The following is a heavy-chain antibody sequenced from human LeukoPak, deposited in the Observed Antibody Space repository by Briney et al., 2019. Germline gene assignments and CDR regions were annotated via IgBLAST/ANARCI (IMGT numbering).Heavy chain of an antibody. CDR2: IYWSGSKT. V-gene: IGHV3-20*04. CDR1: GFTFSSYW. J-gene: IGHJ5*02. CDR3: VRDSGSFDSYNWFDP. D-gene: IGHD1-26*01. Sequence: SGGSLRLSCVASGFTFSSYWMHWVRQVPGKGLEWVSSIYWSGSKTGYTDSVKGRFTITRDNAKNSLYLQMNSLRADDTAFYYCVRDSGSFDSYNWFDPWGQGTLVTVSS.